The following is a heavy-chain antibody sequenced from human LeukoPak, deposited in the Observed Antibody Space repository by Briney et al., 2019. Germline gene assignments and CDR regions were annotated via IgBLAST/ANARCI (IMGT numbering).Heavy chain of an antibody. V-gene: IGHV3-23*01. CDR3: ALQFIAVAGKFDH. D-gene: IGHD6-19*01. Sequence: GSLRLSCAASGFTFSTYAMSWVRQAPEKGLEWVLTISGSGGSTYYADSVKGRFTISRDNSKNTLYLQMNSLRAEDTAVYYCALQFIAVAGKFDHWGQGTLVTVSS. J-gene: IGHJ4*02. CDR1: GFTFSTYA. CDR2: ISGSGGST.